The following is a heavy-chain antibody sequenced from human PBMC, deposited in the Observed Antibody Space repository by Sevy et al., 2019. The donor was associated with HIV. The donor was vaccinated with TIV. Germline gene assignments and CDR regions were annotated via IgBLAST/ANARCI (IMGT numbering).Heavy chain of an antibody. V-gene: IGHV3-33*01. Sequence: GGSLRLSCAASGFTFSSYGMHWVRQAPGKGLEWVAVIWYDGSNKYYADSVKGRFTISRDNSKNTLYLQMNSLRAEDTAVYYCAREGSMYSSSSARYGMDVWGQGTTVTVSS. D-gene: IGHD6-6*01. CDR3: AREGSMYSSSSARYGMDV. CDR1: GFTFSSYG. J-gene: IGHJ6*02. CDR2: IWYDGSNK.